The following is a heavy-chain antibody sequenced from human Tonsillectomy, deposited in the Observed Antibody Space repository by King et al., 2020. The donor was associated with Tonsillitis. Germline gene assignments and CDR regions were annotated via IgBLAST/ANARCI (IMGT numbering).Heavy chain of an antibody. CDR2: INPRDGSS. CDR1: GYSFTTYY. D-gene: IGHD3-10*01. V-gene: IGHV1-46*01. J-gene: IGHJ4*02. Sequence: VQLVESGAEVKKPGASVKISCKASGYSFTTYYIHWVRHVPGQGLEWMAIINPRDGSSRYEDKFQGRLTVTRDSSTKTVYMELSSLRSEDSASYYCARDSLFVSGIYNLFEGTASDSWGQGALVTVSS. CDR3: ARDSLFVSGIYNLFEGTASDS.